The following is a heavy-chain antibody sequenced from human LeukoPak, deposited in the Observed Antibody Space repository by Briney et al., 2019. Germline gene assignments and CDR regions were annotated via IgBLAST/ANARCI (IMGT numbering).Heavy chain of an antibody. Sequence: GGSLRLSCVASGFTLGSYAMSWVRQAPGKGLEWVSVISGGGDITNYADSVKGRFIISRDNSENTLYLQMSSLRAEDTAVYYCAKPIVGATVNFDYWGQGTLVTVSS. D-gene: IGHD1-26*01. V-gene: IGHV3-23*01. J-gene: IGHJ4*02. CDR2: ISGGGDIT. CDR3: AKPIVGATVNFDY. CDR1: GFTLGSYA.